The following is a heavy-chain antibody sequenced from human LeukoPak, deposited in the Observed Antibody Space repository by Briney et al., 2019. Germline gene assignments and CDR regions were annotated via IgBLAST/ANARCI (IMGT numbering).Heavy chain of an antibody. CDR1: GFTFSDYY. CDR2: ISGSSSYT. D-gene: IGHD4-17*01. CDR3: ARVTLYAESALDY. Sequence: GGSLRLSCAASGFTFSDYYMSWIRQAPGKGLEWVSYISGSSSYTIYADSVKGRFTISRDNAKNSLYLQLNNLRDEDTAVYYCARVTLYAESALDYWGQGTLVTVSS. V-gene: IGHV3-11*06. J-gene: IGHJ4*02.